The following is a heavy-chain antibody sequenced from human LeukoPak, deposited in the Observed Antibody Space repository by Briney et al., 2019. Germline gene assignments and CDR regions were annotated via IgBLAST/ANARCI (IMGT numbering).Heavy chain of an antibody. D-gene: IGHD5-12*01. J-gene: IGHJ4*02. CDR1: GFSLSGYW. Sequence: GGSLRLSCATSGFSLSGYWMSWVRQAPGKGPEWVARLHTDGSEYSYVGSVKGRFTISGDNAKNSLYLQMNSLRVDDTAVYYCARGGYSFDYLGQGTLVTVSS. CDR2: LHTDGSEY. CDR3: ARGGYSFDY. V-gene: IGHV3-7*01.